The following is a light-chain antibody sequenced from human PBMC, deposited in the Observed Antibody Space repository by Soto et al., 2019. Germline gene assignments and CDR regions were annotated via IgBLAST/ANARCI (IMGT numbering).Light chain of an antibody. CDR3: QQRSDWPPIT. J-gene: IGKJ5*01. CDR1: QSVRSH. Sequence: DTVLTQSPATLSLSPGETATLSCRASQSVRSHLAWYQQRPGQPPRLLIYDASYRATGVPLRFSGSGSGTEFPLTISSLESGDSAIYYCQQRSDWPPITFGQGTRLEIK. CDR2: DAS. V-gene: IGKV3-11*01.